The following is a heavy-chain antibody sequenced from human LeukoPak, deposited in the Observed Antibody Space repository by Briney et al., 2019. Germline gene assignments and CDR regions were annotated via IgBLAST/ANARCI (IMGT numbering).Heavy chain of an antibody. CDR2: INHSGST. Sequence: PLETLSLTCAVYGGSFSGYYWSWIRQPPGKGLEWIGEINHSGSTNYNPSLKSRVTLSVDTSKNQSSLKLSSVTAADTAVYYCARGSEIAAAGTGYYFDYWGQGTLLTVSS. D-gene: IGHD6-13*01. CDR1: GGSFSGYY. V-gene: IGHV4-34*01. CDR3: ARGSEIAAAGTGYYFDY. J-gene: IGHJ4*02.